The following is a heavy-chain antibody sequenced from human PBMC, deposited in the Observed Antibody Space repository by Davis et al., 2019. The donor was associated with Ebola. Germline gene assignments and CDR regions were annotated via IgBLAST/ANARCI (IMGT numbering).Heavy chain of an antibody. CDR3: ARDTKAAHAP. CDR1: GFTFSSYW. V-gene: IGHV3-7*03. J-gene: IGHJ5*02. Sequence: GESLKISCAASGFTFSSYWMSWVRQAPGKGLEWVANIKQDGSEKYYVDSVKGRFTISRDNAKNSLYLQMNSLRAEDTAVYYCARDTKAAHAPWGQGTLVTVSS. D-gene: IGHD6-6*01. CDR2: IKQDGSEK.